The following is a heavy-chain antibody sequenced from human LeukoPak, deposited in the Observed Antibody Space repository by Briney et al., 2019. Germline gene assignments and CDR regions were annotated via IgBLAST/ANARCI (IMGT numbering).Heavy chain of an antibody. J-gene: IGHJ4*02. D-gene: IGHD4-17*01. Sequence: GGSLRLSCAASGFTFSSYGMHWVRQAPGKGLEWVSAISGSGGSTYYADSVKGRFTISRDNSKNTLYLQMNSLRAEDTAVYYCAKEPGPGYGDYCDYWGQGTLVTVSS. CDR1: GFTFSSYG. CDR2: ISGSGGST. V-gene: IGHV3-23*01. CDR3: AKEPGPGYGDYCDY.